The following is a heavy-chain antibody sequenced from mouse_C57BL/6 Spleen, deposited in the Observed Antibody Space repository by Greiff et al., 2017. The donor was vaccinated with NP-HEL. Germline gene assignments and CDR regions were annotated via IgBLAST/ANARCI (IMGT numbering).Heavy chain of an antibody. CDR2: IYPNSGST. J-gene: IGHJ2*01. D-gene: IGHD2-2*01. Sequence: QVQLQQSGAELVKPGASVKLSCKASGYTFTSYWMHWVKQRPGQGLEWIGMIYPNSGSTNYNEKFKSKATLTADKSSSTAYLQLSSQTSEDSAVYYCARAGGGWLRDFDYWGQGTTLTVSS. CDR3: ARAGGGWLRDFDY. CDR1: GYTFTSYW. V-gene: IGHV1-64*01.